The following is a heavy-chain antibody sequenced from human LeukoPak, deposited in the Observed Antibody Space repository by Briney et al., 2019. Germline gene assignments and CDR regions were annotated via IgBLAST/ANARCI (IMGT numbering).Heavy chain of an antibody. CDR3: ARVDYYDSSGYSHYFDY. J-gene: IGHJ4*02. Sequence: SETLSLTCAVSGGSISSSNWWSWVRQPPGKGLEWIGEIYHSGSTNYNPSLKSRVTISVDKSKNQFSLKLSSVTAADTAVYYCARVDYYDSSGYSHYFDYWGQGTLVTVSS. D-gene: IGHD3-22*01. V-gene: IGHV4-4*02. CDR1: GGSISSSNW. CDR2: IYHSGST.